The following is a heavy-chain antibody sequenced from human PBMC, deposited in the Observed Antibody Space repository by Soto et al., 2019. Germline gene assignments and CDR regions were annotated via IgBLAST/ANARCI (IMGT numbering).Heavy chain of an antibody. V-gene: IGHV1-8*01. D-gene: IGHD4-17*01. CDR3: ARYDDYGDPRGYFDY. Sequence: ASVKVSCKASGYTFTSYDINWVRQATGQGFEWMGWMNPNSGNTGYAQKFQGRVTMTRNTSISTAYMELSSLRSEDTAVYYCARYDDYGDPRGYFDYWGQGTLVTVSS. J-gene: IGHJ4*02. CDR2: MNPNSGNT. CDR1: GYTFTSYD.